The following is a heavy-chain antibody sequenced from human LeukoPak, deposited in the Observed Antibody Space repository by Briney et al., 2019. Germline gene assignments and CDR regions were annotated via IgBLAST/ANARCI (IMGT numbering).Heavy chain of an antibody. CDR1: GGSISSGGYY. Sequence: TLSLTCTVSGGSISSGGYYWSWIRQHPGKGLEWIGYIYYSGSTYYNPSLKSRVTISVDTSKNQFSLKLSSVTAADTAVYYCARVSLGSYAFDIWGQGTMVTVSS. J-gene: IGHJ3*02. CDR3: ARVSLGSYAFDI. CDR2: IYYSGST. D-gene: IGHD1-14*01. V-gene: IGHV4-31*03.